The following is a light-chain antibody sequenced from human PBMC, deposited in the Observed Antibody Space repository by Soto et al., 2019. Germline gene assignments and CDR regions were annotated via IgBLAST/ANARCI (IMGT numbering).Light chain of an antibody. CDR2: EVS. CDR3: AAWDGGLSGHV. Sequence: QSVLTQPASVSGSPGQSITISCTGTSSDVDTYKYVSWYQQHPGKAPKLMIYEVSHRPSGVSDRFSGSKSGTSASLAISGLRSEDEADYYCAAWDGGLSGHVFGTGTKLTVL. J-gene: IGLJ1*01. V-gene: IGLV2-14*01. CDR1: SSDVDTYKY.